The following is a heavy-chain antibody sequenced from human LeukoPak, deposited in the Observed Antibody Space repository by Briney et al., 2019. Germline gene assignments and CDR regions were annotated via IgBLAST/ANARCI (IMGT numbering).Heavy chain of an antibody. CDR3: ARAGLKTVGATTLSYFDY. Sequence: GGSLRLSCAASGFTVSSNYMSWVRQAPGKGLEWVSVLYSGGSTYYADSVKGRFTISRDNSKNTLYLQMNSLRAEDTAVYYCARAGLKTVGATTLSYFDYWGQGTLVTVSS. D-gene: IGHD1-26*01. CDR1: GFTVSSNY. J-gene: IGHJ4*02. V-gene: IGHV3-53*01. CDR2: LYSGGST.